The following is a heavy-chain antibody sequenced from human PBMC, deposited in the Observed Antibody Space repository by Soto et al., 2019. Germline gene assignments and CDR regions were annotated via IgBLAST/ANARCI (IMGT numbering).Heavy chain of an antibody. CDR3: ARGKMATISLYQYLYFDL. CDR2: MIPIFGTA. CDR1: GGTFSSYA. Sequence: QVQLVQSGAEVKKPGSSVKVSCKDSGGTFSSYAISWVRQAPGQGLEWMGGMIPIFGTANYAQKFQGRVTITVDESRSTPYMVLSSLGCEDTAVYYCARGKMATISLYQYLYFDLWGRGTLVTVSS. D-gene: IGHD5-12*01. V-gene: IGHV1-69*19. J-gene: IGHJ2*01.